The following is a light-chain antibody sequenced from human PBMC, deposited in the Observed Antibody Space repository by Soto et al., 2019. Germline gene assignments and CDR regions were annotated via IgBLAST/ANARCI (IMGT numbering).Light chain of an antibody. Sequence: QSVLTQPPSASGSPGQSVTISCTGTSSDIGAYDYVSWYQQHPGKVPKLMIYEVSKRPSGVPDRFSASKSGNTASLTVSGLQAEDEADYYCTSYAGSNNLLFGGGTKVTVL. V-gene: IGLV2-8*01. J-gene: IGLJ2*01. CDR1: SSDIGAYDY. CDR2: EVS. CDR3: TSYAGSNNLL.